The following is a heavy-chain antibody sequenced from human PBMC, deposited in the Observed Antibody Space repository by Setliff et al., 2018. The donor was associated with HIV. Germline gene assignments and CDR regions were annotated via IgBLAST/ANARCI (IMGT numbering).Heavy chain of an antibody. J-gene: IGHJ5*02. CDR3: ARGAYYNFWSGYSAGGGSLGP. CDR1: GGSISGYY. CDR2: IYYSGST. Sequence: LTCSVSGGSISGYYWNWVRQPPGKGLEWMGYIYYSGSTDYNPALKRRVTISLDTSKNQFSLKLSSVTTADTAVYYCARGAYYNFWSGYSAGGGSLGPWGQGTLVTAPQ. V-gene: IGHV4-59*01. D-gene: IGHD3-3*01.